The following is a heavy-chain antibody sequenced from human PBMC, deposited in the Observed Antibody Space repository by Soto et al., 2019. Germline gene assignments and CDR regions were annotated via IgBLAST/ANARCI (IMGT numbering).Heavy chain of an antibody. CDR1: GGSISSGGYY. J-gene: IGHJ6*02. CDR3: ASEGGLWFGDYGMDV. V-gene: IGHV4-31*03. Sequence: SETLSLTCTVSGGSISSGGYYWNWIRQHPGKGLEWIGYIYYSGSTYYNPSLKSRVTISVDTSKNQFSLKLSSVTAADTAVYYCASEGGLWFGDYGMDVRGQGTTVTVSS. D-gene: IGHD3-10*01. CDR2: IYYSGST.